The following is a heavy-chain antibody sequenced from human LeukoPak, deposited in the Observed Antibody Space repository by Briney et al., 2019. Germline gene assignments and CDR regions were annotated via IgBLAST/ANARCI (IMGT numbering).Heavy chain of an antibody. D-gene: IGHD2-2*01. CDR3: ARGGEVCSSTSCYRGHEY. J-gene: IGHJ4*02. CDR1: GYTFTGYY. CDR2: INPDTGGT. V-gene: IGHV1-2*02. Sequence: GASVKVSCKGSGYTFTGYYMHWVRQAPGQGLEWMGWINPDTGGTSYAQRFQGRVTMTRDTSISTAYMELSRPTSDDTAVYYCARGGEVCSSTSCYRGHEYWGQGTLVTVSS.